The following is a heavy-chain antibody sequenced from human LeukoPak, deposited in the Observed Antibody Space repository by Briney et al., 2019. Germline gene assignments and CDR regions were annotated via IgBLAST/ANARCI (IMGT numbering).Heavy chain of an antibody. D-gene: IGHD2-2*02. CDR1: GGTFSSYA. J-gene: IGHJ6*03. CDR2: IIPIFGTA. Sequence: SVKVSCKASGGTFSSYAISWVRQAPGQGLEWMGGIIPIFGTANYAQEFQGRVTITTDESTSTAYMELSSLRSEDTAVYYCARALDGVVPAAIGEGYYYYMDVWGKGTTVTVSS. CDR3: ARALDGVVPAAIGEGYYYYMDV. V-gene: IGHV1-69*05.